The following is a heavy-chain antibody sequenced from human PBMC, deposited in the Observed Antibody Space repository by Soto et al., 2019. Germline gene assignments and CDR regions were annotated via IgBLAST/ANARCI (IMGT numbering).Heavy chain of an antibody. D-gene: IGHD1-1*01. CDR1: GFSLSTSGVA. V-gene: IGHV2-5*02. J-gene: IGHJ5*02. CDR3: AHRPPERGLATFDP. CDR2: IYWDDDK. Sequence: QITLKESGPPLVKPTQTLTLTCTFSGFSLSTSGVAVGWIRQPPGKALEWLALIYWDDDKRYSPSLKSRLTITKDTSKNQVVLTMTNMDPVDTPTYYCAHRPPERGLATFDPWGQGTLVTVSS.